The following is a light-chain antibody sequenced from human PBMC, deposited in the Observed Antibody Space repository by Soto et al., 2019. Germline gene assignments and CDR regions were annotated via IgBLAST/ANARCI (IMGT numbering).Light chain of an antibody. CDR1: QSISSW. CDR2: QAS. Sequence: DIQMTQSPSTLSASVGDRVTITCRASQSISSWLAWYQQKPGKAPKLLIYQASTLDTGVPSRFSGSGSGTELTLTISSLQADDFATYYCQQYNSYSYTFGQGTKLEIK. J-gene: IGKJ2*01. V-gene: IGKV1-5*03. CDR3: QQYNSYSYT.